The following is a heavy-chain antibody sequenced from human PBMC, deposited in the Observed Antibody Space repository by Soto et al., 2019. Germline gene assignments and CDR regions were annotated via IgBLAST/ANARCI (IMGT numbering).Heavy chain of an antibody. D-gene: IGHD5-18*01. CDR3: ARGKGTAMVTGLRNDAFDI. Sequence: QVQLVESGGGVVQPGRSLRLSCAASGFTFSSYAMHWVRQAPGKGLEWVAVISYDGSNKYYADSVKGRFTISRDNSKNTLDLQMNSLRAEDTAVYYCARGKGTAMVTGLRNDAFDIWGQGTMVTVSS. CDR2: ISYDGSNK. CDR1: GFTFSSYA. J-gene: IGHJ3*02. V-gene: IGHV3-30-3*01.